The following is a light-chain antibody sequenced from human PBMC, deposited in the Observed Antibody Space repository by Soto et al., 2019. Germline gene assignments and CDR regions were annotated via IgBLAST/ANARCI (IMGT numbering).Light chain of an antibody. CDR3: QQSYSAYYT. V-gene: IGKV1-39*01. J-gene: IGKJ3*01. Sequence: DIQLTQSPSSLSAFAGDRVTITCRASRSVVNYLTWYQQKPGKAPRVLIYAGSTLHSGVPSRFSGSGSGTDFTLTISSLQPEDSATYFCQQSYSAYYTFGPGTRLEI. CDR2: AGS. CDR1: RSVVNY.